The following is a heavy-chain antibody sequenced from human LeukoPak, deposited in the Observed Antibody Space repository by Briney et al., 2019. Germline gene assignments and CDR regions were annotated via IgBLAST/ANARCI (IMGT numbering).Heavy chain of an antibody. J-gene: IGHJ4*02. V-gene: IGHV4-39*01. Sequence: PSETLSLTRTVSGGSISSSSYYWGWIRQPPGKGLEWIGSIYYSGSTYYNPSLKSRVTISVDTSKNQFSLKLSSVTAADTAVYYCARLGSSSWLDYWGQGTLVTVSS. CDR2: IYYSGST. CDR3: ARLGSSSWLDY. CDR1: GGSISSSSYY. D-gene: IGHD6-13*01.